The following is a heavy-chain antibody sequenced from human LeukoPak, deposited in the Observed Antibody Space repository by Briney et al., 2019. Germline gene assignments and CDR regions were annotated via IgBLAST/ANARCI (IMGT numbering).Heavy chain of an antibody. D-gene: IGHD1-26*01. Sequence: AGGSLRLSCAASGFAFNKYAMSWVRQAPEKGLEWVSTISGSGGGTYYADFVKGRFTISRDDSKNTLYLQLNSLRAEDTAIYYCAKDLGRYLNSFFDYRGHGALVTVSS. CDR2: ISGSGGGT. CDR1: GFAFNKYA. J-gene: IGHJ4*01. CDR3: AKDLGRYLNSFFDY. V-gene: IGHV3-23*01.